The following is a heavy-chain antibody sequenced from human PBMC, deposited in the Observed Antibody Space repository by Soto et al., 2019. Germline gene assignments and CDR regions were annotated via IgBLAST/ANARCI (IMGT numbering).Heavy chain of an antibody. D-gene: IGHD6-13*01. J-gene: IGHJ5*02. CDR2: ISYDGSNK. V-gene: IGHV3-30-3*01. CDR1: GFTFSSYA. CDR3: ARDPRIAAAGELWFDP. Sequence: SGGSLRLSCAASGFTFSSYAMHWVRQAPGKGLEWVAVISYDGSNKYYADSVKGRFTISRDNSKNTLYLQMNSLRAEDTAVYYCARDPRIAAAGELWFDPWGQGTLVTVSS.